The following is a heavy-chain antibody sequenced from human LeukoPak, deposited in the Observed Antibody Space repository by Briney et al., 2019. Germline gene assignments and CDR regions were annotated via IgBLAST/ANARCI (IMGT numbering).Heavy chain of an antibody. CDR2: MSRSGDII. V-gene: IGHV3-48*01. CDR3: ARGPSTILIPWD. CDR1: GFTFSDYN. D-gene: IGHD1-26*01. Sequence: GGSLRLSCAASGFTFSDYNMNWVRQVPGKGLESVSYMSRSGDIIYYADSVKGRFTISRDNAKNSLYLQMNSLRAEDTAVYYCARGPSTILIPWDWGQGTLVTVSS. J-gene: IGHJ4*02.